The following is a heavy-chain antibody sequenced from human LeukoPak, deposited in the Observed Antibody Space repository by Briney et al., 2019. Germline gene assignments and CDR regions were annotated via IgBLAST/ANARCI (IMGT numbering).Heavy chain of an antibody. J-gene: IGHJ5*02. V-gene: IGHV5-51*01. CDR3: ARHKYYDFWSGYPNWFDP. D-gene: IGHD3-3*01. CDR1: GYSFTSYW. CDR2: IYPGDSDT. Sequence: GESLKISCKGSGYSFTSYWIGWVRQMPGKGLEWMGIIYPGDSDTRYSPSFQGQVTISADESISTAYLQWSSLKASDTAMYYCARHKYYDFWSGYPNWFDPWGQGTLVTVSS.